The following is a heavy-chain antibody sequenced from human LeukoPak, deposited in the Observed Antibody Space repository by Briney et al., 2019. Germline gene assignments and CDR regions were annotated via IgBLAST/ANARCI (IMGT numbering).Heavy chain of an antibody. CDR1: GVTLSPYS. CDR2: ISYEGGTQ. Sequence: PGGSLRLSCAASGVTLSPYSMHWVRQAPGKGLEWVAVISYEGGTQHYADSVKGRFIISRDNPRNTLYLQMNILRTEDTAVYYCARAGTPQVSTWYDLWGQGTQVIVSS. V-gene: IGHV3-30*03. CDR3: ARAGTPQVSTWYDL. D-gene: IGHD3-10*01. J-gene: IGHJ5*02.